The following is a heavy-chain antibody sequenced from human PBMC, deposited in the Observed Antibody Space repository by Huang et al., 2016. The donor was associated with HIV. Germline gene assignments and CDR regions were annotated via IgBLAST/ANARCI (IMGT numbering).Heavy chain of an antibody. CDR3: ARVGSYYYGSGSYLDAFDI. Sequence: EVQLMESGGGLVQPGWSLSLSCSASGFTFSTSNMNWVSHAPGKGLGWVSDITSGSGSIYYADSVKGRFTISRDNAKNSLYLQMNSLRAEDTAVYYCARVGSYYYGSGSYLDAFDIWGQGTMVTVSS. CDR2: ITSGSGSI. D-gene: IGHD3-10*01. CDR1: GFTFSTSN. J-gene: IGHJ3*02. V-gene: IGHV3-48*01.